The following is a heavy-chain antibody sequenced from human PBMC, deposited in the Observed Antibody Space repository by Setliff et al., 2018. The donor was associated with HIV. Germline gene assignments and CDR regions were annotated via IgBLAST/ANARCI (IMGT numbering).Heavy chain of an antibody. J-gene: IGHJ3*01. V-gene: IGHV1-69*04. CDR2: IISILGTP. Sequence: SVKVSCKASGGTFSAYAVNWVRQAPGQGLEWMGRIISILGTPNYSHKFKGRVTITADKSTTTTYMELSSLRSDDTAIYYCARDFHVLGYCSADSCPYDASDVWGQGTMVTVSS. CDR3: ARDFHVLGYCSADSCPYDASDV. D-gene: IGHD2-15*01. CDR1: GGTFSAYA.